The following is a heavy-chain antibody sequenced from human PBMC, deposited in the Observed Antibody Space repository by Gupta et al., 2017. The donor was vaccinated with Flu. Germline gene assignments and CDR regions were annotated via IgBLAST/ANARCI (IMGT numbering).Heavy chain of an antibody. J-gene: IGHJ4*02. Sequence: EVQLLESGGGLVQPGGSLRLACAASGFTFGSYAMRWVRQAPGKGLEWVSAISATGGSKYFAVSGKGRFTISRDNSKNTLYLQMNRLRAEDTAVYFCAKDLPQDSGSYHFDYWGQGTLVTVSS. V-gene: IGHV3-23*01. CDR2: ISATGGSK. CDR3: AKDLPQDSGSYHFDY. CDR1: GFTFGSYA. D-gene: IGHD1-26*01.